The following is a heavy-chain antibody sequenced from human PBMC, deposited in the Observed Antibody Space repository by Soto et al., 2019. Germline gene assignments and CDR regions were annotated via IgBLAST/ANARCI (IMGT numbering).Heavy chain of an antibody. D-gene: IGHD3-10*01. J-gene: IGHJ1*01. CDR2: IIPVFGTA. CDR3: ARDQKKFARTRYFQH. Sequence: SVKVSCKASGGTFSSYAISWVRQAPGQGLEWMGGIIPVFGTANYAQKFQGRVTITADESTSTAYMELSSLRSEDTAVYYCARDQKKFARTRYFQHWGQGTLVTVSS. V-gene: IGHV1-69*13. CDR1: GGTFSSYA.